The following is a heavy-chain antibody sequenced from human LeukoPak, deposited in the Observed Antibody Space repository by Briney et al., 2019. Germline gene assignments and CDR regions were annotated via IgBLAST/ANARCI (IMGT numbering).Heavy chain of an antibody. CDR1: GFTFRSYG. CDR2: IWYDGSNK. CDR3: ARAAYDSTGYLTL. J-gene: IGHJ4*02. Sequence: PGRSLRLSCAASGFTFRSYGMHWVRQAPGKGLEWVAVIWYDGSNKYHADSVKGRFTISRDNSKNKLYLQMNSLRAEDTAVYYCARAAYDSTGYLTLWGQGTLVTVSS. D-gene: IGHD3-22*01. V-gene: IGHV3-33*01.